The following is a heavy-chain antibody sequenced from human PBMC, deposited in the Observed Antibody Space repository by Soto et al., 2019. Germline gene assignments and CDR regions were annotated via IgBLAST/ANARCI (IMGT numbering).Heavy chain of an antibody. V-gene: IGHV1-46*01. J-gene: IGHJ6*02. CDR2: INPSGGST. Sequence: ASVKVSCTASGYTFTSYYMHWVRQAPGQGLEWMGIINPSGGSTNYAQKFQGRVTMTEDTSTDTAYMELSSLRSEDTAVYYCATVEQQLATYYYYGMDVWGQGTTVTVSS. CDR1: GYTFTSYY. D-gene: IGHD6-13*01. CDR3: ATVEQQLATYYYYGMDV.